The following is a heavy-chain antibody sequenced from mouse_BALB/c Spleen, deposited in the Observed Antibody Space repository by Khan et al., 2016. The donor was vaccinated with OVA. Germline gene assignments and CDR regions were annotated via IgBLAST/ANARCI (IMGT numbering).Heavy chain of an antibody. CDR2: ISYSGRT. Sequence: EVQLQESGPGLVKPSQPLSLTCTVTGYSITSDYAWNWIRQFPGNKLEWMGYISYSGRTSYNPSLKSRISITRATSKNQFFLKLNSGNTDDTATCYCARSVTITTVVATDFKYWGQGTTRTVSS. J-gene: IGHJ2*01. V-gene: IGHV3-2*02. D-gene: IGHD1-1*01. CDR1: GYSITSDYA. CDR3: ARSVTITTVVATDFKY.